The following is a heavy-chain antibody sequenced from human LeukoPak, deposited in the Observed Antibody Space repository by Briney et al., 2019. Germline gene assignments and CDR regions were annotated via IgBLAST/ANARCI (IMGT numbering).Heavy chain of an antibody. CDR1: GFTFSSYA. J-gene: IGHJ6*02. V-gene: IGHV3-23*01. Sequence: GGSLRLSCAASGFTFSSYAMSRVRQAPGKGLEWVSAISRSGGSTYYADSVKGRFTISRDNSKNTLYLQMNSLRDEDTAVYYCAKTRYSGYDYGFYYGMDVWGQGTTVTVPS. CDR2: ISRSGGST. D-gene: IGHD5-12*01. CDR3: AKTRYSGYDYGFYYGMDV.